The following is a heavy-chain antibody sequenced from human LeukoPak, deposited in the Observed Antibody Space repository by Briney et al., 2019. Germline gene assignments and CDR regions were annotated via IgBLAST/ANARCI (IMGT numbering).Heavy chain of an antibody. CDR3: AKDPYLFGSGWSYFDY. V-gene: IGHV3-30*18. Sequence: GGSLRLSCAASGFTFSSYGMYWVRQAPGKGLEWVAVISYDGSNKYYADSVKGRFTISRDNSKNTLYLQMNSLRAEDTAVYYCAKDPYLFGSGWSYFDYWGQGTLVTVSS. D-gene: IGHD6-19*01. CDR2: ISYDGSNK. CDR1: GFTFSSYG. J-gene: IGHJ4*02.